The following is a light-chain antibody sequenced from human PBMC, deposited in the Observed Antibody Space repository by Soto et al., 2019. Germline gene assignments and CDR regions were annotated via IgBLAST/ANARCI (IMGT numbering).Light chain of an antibody. CDR3: SSYTSSSTL. Sequence: QSVLTQPASVSGSPGQSITIFCTGTSSDIGGYNYVSWYQHHPGKAPKLMIYAVTDRPSGVSSRFSGSKSGNTASLTISGLQAEDEADYYCSSYTSSSTLFGTGTKVTVL. CDR2: AVT. J-gene: IGLJ1*01. CDR1: SSDIGGYNY. V-gene: IGLV2-14*01.